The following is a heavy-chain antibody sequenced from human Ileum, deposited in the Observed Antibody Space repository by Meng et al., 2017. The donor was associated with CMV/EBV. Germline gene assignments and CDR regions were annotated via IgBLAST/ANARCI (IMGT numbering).Heavy chain of an antibody. J-gene: IGHJ4*02. CDR1: DASFMDFY. D-gene: IGHD1-14*01. CDR2: IHPSGST. V-gene: IGHV4-34*01. Sequence: QLWCADLLTPSTTLSLSCDVYDASFMDFYWSWTRHLPGKGLEWIGEIHPSGSTHYNPSLESRVSISVHMSNNQFSLKVSSVTAADTAVYYCARGQDNHKGGVHWGQGTLVTVSS. CDR3: ARGQDNHKGGVH.